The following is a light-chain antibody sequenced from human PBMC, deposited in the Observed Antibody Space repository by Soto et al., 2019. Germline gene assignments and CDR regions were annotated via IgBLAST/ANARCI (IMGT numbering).Light chain of an antibody. J-gene: IGLJ3*02. Sequence: QSVLTQPPSVSAAPGQTVTISCSGSSSNVGHESVSWYQSLPGTAPKLLIYDNYKRPSGIPDRFPGSKSGTSATLGITGLQTGDEADYYCGTWDSTLNVWVFGGGTKLT. CDR2: DNY. V-gene: IGLV1-51*01. CDR1: SSNVGHES. CDR3: GTWDSTLNVWV.